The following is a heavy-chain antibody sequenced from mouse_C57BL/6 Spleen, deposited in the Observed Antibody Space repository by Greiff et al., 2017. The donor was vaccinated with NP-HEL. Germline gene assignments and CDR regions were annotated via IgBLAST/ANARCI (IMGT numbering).Heavy chain of an antibody. CDR1: GYTFTSYW. J-gene: IGHJ2*01. CDR2: IDPSDSYT. V-gene: IGHV1-69*01. D-gene: IGHD1-1*01. Sequence: QVQLQQPGAELVMPGASVKLSCKASGYTFTSYWMHWVKQRPGQGLEWIGEIDPSDSYTNYNQKFKGKSTLTVDKSSSTAYMQLSSLTSEDSAVDYCARPFSTVVPYYFDYWGQGTTLTVSS. CDR3: ARPFSTVVPYYFDY.